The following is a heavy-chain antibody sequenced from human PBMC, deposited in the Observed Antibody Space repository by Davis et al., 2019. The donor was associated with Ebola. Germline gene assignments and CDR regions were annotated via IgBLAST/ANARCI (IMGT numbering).Heavy chain of an antibody. V-gene: IGHV4-39*07. CDR3: ARDKLLWFGELLLNYGMDV. Sequence: MPSETLSLTCTVSGGSISSSSYYWGWIRQPPGKGLEWIGSIYYSGSTYYNPSLKGRVTISVDTSKNQFSLKLSSVTAADTAVYYCARDKLLWFGELLLNYGMDVWGQGTTVTVSS. CDR2: IYYSGST. D-gene: IGHD3-10*01. J-gene: IGHJ6*02. CDR1: GGSISSSSYY.